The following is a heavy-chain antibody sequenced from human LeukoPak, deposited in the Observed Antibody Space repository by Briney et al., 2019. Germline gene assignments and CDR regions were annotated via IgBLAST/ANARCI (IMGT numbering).Heavy chain of an antibody. V-gene: IGHV4-59*01. J-gene: IGHJ4*02. CDR2: IYYSGST. D-gene: IGHD3-22*01. CDR1: GGSISSYY. Sequence: SETLSLTCTVSGGSISSYYWSWIRQPPGKGLEWIGYIYYSGSTNYNPSLKSRVTISVDTSKNQFSLKLSSVTAADTAVYYCATPLDYYDRSGYHQGGDWGQGTLVTVSS. CDR3: ATPLDYYDRSGYHQGGD.